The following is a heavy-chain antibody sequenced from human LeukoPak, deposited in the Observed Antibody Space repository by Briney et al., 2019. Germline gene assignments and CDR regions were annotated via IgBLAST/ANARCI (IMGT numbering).Heavy chain of an antibody. CDR2: IKQDGSEE. CDR1: GFTFRTYW. Sequence: GGSLRLSCAASGFTFRTYWMSWVRQAPGKGLEWVANIKQDGSEEYYVDSVKGRFTISRDNAKNSLYLQMNTLRPEDTAVYYCARDYPTYYYSGMDVWGQGTTVTVSS. J-gene: IGHJ6*02. CDR3: ARDYPTYYYSGMDV. V-gene: IGHV3-7*01.